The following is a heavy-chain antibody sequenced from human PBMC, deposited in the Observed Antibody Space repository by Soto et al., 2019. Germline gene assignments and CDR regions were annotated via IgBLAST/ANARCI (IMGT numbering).Heavy chain of an antibody. CDR2: IYYSGST. Sequence: SETLSLTCTVSGGSISSSSYYWGWIRQPPGKGLEWIGSIYYSGSTYYNPSLKSRVTISVDTSKNQFSLKLSSVTAADTAVYYCARLGGDDFWSGLHWFDPWGQGTLVTVSS. CDR1: GGSISSSSYY. J-gene: IGHJ5*02. V-gene: IGHV4-39*01. D-gene: IGHD3-3*01. CDR3: ARLGGDDFWSGLHWFDP.